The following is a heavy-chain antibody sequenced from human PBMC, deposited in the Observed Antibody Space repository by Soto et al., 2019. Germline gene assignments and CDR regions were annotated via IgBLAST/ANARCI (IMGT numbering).Heavy chain of an antibody. CDR1: GFTFSSYA. Sequence: GSLRLSCAASGFTFSSYAIQWVRQAPGKGLEWVAVISNDGSNKYYEDSVKGRFTISRDNSKNTLYLQMNSLRAEDTAVYYCARALYYYDSSGYYGSWGQGTLVTVSS. V-gene: IGHV3-30-3*01. J-gene: IGHJ5*02. CDR3: ARALYYYDSSGYYGS. D-gene: IGHD3-22*01. CDR2: ISNDGSNK.